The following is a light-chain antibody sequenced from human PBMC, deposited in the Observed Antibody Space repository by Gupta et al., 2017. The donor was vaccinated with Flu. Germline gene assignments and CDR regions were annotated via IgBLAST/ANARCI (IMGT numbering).Light chain of an antibody. V-gene: IGKV3-20*01. CDR1: QSVSSSY. CDR3: QQQRT. Sequence: ELVLTQSPGTLSLSPGERATLSCRASQSVSSSYLAWYQQKPGQASRLLIYGASSRATGIPDRFSGSGSGTDFTLTISRLEPEDFAVYYCQQQRTFGQGTKVEIK. J-gene: IGKJ1*01. CDR2: GAS.